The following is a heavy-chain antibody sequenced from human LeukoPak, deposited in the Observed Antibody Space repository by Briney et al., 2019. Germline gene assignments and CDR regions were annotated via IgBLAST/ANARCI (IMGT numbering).Heavy chain of an antibody. D-gene: IGHD2-21*02. CDR1: GFTFSTYS. Sequence: GGSLRLSCAASGFTFSTYSMNWVRQAPGKGLEWVSYISSSSSAIYYADSVKGRFTISRDNAKNSLYLQMYSLRAEDTAVYYCARGPHSLVVVTPYYFDYWGQGTLVTVSS. J-gene: IGHJ4*02. V-gene: IGHV3-48*04. CDR2: ISSSSSAI. CDR3: ARGPHSLVVVTPYYFDY.